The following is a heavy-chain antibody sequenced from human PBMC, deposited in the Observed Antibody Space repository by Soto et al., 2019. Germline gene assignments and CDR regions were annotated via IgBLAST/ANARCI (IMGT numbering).Heavy chain of an antibody. V-gene: IGHV3-21*01. J-gene: IGHJ4*02. CDR3: ARAGNSFSVQPDFDY. CDR2: ISSSSSYI. D-gene: IGHD6-19*01. CDR1: GFTFSSYS. Sequence: GGSLRLSCAASGFTFSSYSMNWVRQAPGKGLEWASSISSSSSYIYYADSVKGRFTISRDNAKNSLYLQMNSLRAEDTAVYYCARAGNSFSVQPDFDYWGQGTLVTVSS.